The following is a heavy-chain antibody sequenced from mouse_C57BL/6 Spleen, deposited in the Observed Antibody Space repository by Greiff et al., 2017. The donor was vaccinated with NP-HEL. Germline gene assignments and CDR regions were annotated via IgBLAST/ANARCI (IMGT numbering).Heavy chain of an antibody. CDR3: ARSMDYGSSPYWYFDV. Sequence: QVQLQQSGAELARPGASVKLSCKASGYTFTSYWMHWVKQRPGRGLEWIGRIDPNSGGTKYNEKFKSKATLTVDKPSSTAYMQLSSLTSEDSAVYYCARSMDYGSSPYWYFDVWGTGTTVTVSS. J-gene: IGHJ1*03. CDR1: GYTFTSYW. CDR2: IDPNSGGT. V-gene: IGHV1-72*01. D-gene: IGHD1-1*01.